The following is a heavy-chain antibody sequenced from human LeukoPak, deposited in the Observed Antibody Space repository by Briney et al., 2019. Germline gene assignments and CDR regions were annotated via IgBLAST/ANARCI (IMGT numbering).Heavy chain of an antibody. CDR1: GGSISSGDYY. Sequence: PSETLSLTCTVTGGSISSGDYYWSWIRQPPGKGLEWIGEINHSGSTNYNPSLKSRVTISVDTSRNQFSLKLSSVTAADTAVYYCARDGYSSSSFDYWGQGTLVTVSS. J-gene: IGHJ4*02. CDR2: INHSGST. V-gene: IGHV4-39*07. D-gene: IGHD6-13*01. CDR3: ARDGYSSSSFDY.